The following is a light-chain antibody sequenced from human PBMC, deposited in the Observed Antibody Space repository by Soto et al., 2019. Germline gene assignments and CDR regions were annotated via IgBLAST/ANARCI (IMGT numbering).Light chain of an antibody. J-gene: IGLJ1*01. CDR1: SSDIGAGFD. CDR3: QSYENSRTGFYV. Sequence: QSLLTLPPSVSGAPGQRFTISCTGSSSDIGAGFDVHWYQYLPGTAPKLLIYGNTNRPSGVPGRFSGSKSGTSASLVITGLQAEDEADYYCQSYENSRTGFYVFGAGTKVTVL. CDR2: GNT. V-gene: IGLV1-40*01.